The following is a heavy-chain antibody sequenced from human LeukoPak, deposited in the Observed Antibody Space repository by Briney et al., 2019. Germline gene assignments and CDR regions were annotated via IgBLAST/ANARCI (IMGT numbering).Heavy chain of an antibody. Sequence: GGSLRLSCAASGFTFSSYAMSWVRQAPGKGLEWVSAISGSGGSTYYADSVKGRFTISRDTSKNTLYLQMNSLRAEDAAVYYCAKDGRSWNFDYWGQGTLVTVSS. CDR1: GFTFSSYA. V-gene: IGHV3-23*01. J-gene: IGHJ4*02. D-gene: IGHD6-6*01. CDR3: AKDGRSWNFDY. CDR2: ISGSGGST.